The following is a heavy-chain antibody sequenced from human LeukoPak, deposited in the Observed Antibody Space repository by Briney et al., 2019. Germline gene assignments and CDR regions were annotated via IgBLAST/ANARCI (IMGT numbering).Heavy chain of an antibody. D-gene: IGHD6-13*01. CDR2: ISSSSSYT. J-gene: IGHJ4*02. Sequence: GGSLRLSCAASGFTFSDYYMSWIRQAPGKGLERVPYISSSSSYTNYADSVKGRFTISRDNAKNSLYLQMNSLRAEDTAVYYCATGGSSSWYGGFDYWGQGTLVTVSS. CDR3: ATGGSSSWYGGFDY. V-gene: IGHV3-11*06. CDR1: GFTFSDYY.